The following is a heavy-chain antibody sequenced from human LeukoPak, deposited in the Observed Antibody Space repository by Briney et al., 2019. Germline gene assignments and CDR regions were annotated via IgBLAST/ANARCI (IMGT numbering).Heavy chain of an antibody. J-gene: IGHJ4*02. Sequence: SETLSLTCAVYGGSFSGYYWSWIRQPPGKGLEWIGEINHSGSTNYNPSLKSRVTISVDTSKNQFSLKLSSVTAADTAVYYCARGGDYVEGGFDYWGQGTLVTVSS. CDR1: GGSFSGYY. CDR2: INHSGST. D-gene: IGHD4-17*01. CDR3: ARGGDYVEGGFDY. V-gene: IGHV4-34*01.